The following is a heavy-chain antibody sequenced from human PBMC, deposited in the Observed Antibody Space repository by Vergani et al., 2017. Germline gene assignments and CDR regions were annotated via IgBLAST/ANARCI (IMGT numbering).Heavy chain of an antibody. CDR2: ISSSSSYI. J-gene: IGHJ6*03. V-gene: IGHV3-21*02. D-gene: IGHD1-26*01. CDR3: ARDGWELLDYFYYMDV. Sequence: EVQLVESGGGLVPPGRSLRLSCAASGFSFGDYAMTWVRQAPGKGLEWVAFISSSSSYIYYADSVKGRFTISRDNAKNTLYLQMDSLRAEDTAVYYCARDGWELLDYFYYMDVWGKGTTVTVSS. CDR1: GFSFGDYA.